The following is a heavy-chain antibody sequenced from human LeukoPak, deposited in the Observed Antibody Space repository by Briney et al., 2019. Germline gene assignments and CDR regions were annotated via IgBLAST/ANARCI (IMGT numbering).Heavy chain of an antibody. J-gene: IGHJ4*02. D-gene: IGHD3-16*01. Sequence: GGSLRLSCAASGFTFSNYWVHWVRQAPGKGLVWVSRINADGSSTSYADSVKGRFTISRDNAKNTLFLQMNSLRAEDTAVYYCARGGGDTLARYWGQGTLVTVSS. CDR2: INADGSST. CDR3: ARGGGDTLARY. CDR1: GFTFSNYW. V-gene: IGHV3-74*01.